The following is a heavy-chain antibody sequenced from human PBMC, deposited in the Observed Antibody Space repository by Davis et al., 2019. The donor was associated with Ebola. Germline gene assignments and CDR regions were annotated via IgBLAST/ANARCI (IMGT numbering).Heavy chain of an antibody. Sequence: MPSETLSLTCTVSGGSIRNHYWSWIRQSPGKGLEWIGYGYYGGRTDYNPSLKSRALISLDTSKNHFSLRLSSVTAADTAIYYCARSVFYDSTGYFVHWYYNLWGRGTLVTVSS. CDR2: GYYGGRT. J-gene: IGHJ2*01. D-gene: IGHD3-22*01. CDR1: GGSIRNHY. CDR3: ARSVFYDSTGYFVHWYYNL. V-gene: IGHV4-59*11.